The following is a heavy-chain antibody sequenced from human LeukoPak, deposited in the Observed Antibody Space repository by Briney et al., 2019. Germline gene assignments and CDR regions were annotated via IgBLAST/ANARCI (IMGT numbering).Heavy chain of an antibody. CDR2: INPNSGGT. Sequence: GASVKVSCKASGYTFTGYYMHWVRQAPGQGLEWMGWINPNSGGTNYAQKFQGRVTMTRDTSISTAYMELSRLRSDDTAVYYCARDGPFYDSSGYYFDYWGQGTLVTVSS. J-gene: IGHJ4*02. CDR3: ARDGPFYDSSGYYFDY. V-gene: IGHV1-2*02. D-gene: IGHD3-22*01. CDR1: GYTFTGYY.